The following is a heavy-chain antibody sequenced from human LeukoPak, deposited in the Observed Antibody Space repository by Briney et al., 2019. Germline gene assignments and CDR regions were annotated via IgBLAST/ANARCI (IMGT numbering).Heavy chain of an antibody. V-gene: IGHV4-59*08. CDR3: ARRGGFYCRGATCYHYYFDY. J-gene: IGHJ4*02. CDR1: GGSIISYY. D-gene: IGHD2-15*01. CDR2: IYYNGST. Sequence: SETLSLTCTVSGGSIISYYWSWIRQPPGKGLEWIGYIYYNGSTNYNPSLKSRVTISVDTSKNQFSLKLNSVTAADTAVYYCARRGGFYCRGATCYHYYFDYWGPGALVTVSS.